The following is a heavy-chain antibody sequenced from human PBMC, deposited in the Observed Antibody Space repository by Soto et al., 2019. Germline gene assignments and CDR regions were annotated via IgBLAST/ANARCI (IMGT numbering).Heavy chain of an antibody. V-gene: IGHV4-30-2*06. Sequence: SETLSLTCTVSGGSISSGGYSWSWIRQSPEKGLEWLGCIYPTGSTYYHPSLKSRVTISIDTSRDQFSLNLTSVTAADTAVYYCARDMHAGFTHYFDPWGQGTLVTVSS. D-gene: IGHD1-26*01. CDR1: GGSISSGGYS. J-gene: IGHJ5*02. CDR2: IYPTGST. CDR3: ARDMHAGFTHYFDP.